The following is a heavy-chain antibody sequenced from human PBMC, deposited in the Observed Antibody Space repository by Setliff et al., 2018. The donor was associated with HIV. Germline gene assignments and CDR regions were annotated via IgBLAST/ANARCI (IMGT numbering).Heavy chain of an antibody. CDR3: ARDAPMTTNAFDV. D-gene: IGHD4-17*01. Sequence: SETLSLTCNVSGGSIRTASYYWGWLRQTPGKGLEWIGSMYYRGKTYYNPSLKSRVTISADTTATQLSLKLEPVTAADTAVYFCARDAPMTTNAFDVWGPGTMVTVSS. CDR1: GGSIRTASYY. V-gene: IGHV4-39*02. CDR2: MYYRGKT. J-gene: IGHJ3*01.